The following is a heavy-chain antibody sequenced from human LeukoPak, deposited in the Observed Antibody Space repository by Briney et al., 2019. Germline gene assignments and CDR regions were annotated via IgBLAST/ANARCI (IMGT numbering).Heavy chain of an antibody. CDR2: ISYDGSNK. CDR3: ARGEYDFWSGYHSMDV. J-gene: IGHJ6*04. CDR1: GFTFSSYA. V-gene: IGHV3-30*04. Sequence: GGSLRLSCAASGFTFSSYAMRWVRQAPGKGLEWVAVISYDGSNKYYADSVKGRFTISRDNSKNTLYLQMNSLRAEDTAVYYCARGEYDFWSGYHSMDVWGKGTTVTVSS. D-gene: IGHD3-3*01.